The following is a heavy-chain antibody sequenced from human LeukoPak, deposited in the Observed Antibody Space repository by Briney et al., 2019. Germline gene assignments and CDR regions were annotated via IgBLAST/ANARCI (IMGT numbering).Heavy chain of an antibody. V-gene: IGHV3-74*01. Sequence: GGSLRLSCAASGFTFSSYWMHWVRQAPGKGPVWVSRINSDGSSTSYADSVKGRFTISRDNAKNTLYLQMNSLRAEDTAVYYCASESVVVSFDYWGQGTLVTVSS. CDR1: GFTFSSYW. CDR2: INSDGSST. CDR3: ASESVVVSFDY. D-gene: IGHD2-15*01. J-gene: IGHJ4*02.